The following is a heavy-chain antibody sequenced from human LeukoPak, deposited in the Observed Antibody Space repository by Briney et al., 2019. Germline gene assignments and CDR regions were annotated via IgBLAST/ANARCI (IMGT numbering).Heavy chain of an antibody. CDR1: GGSISSSSYY. J-gene: IGHJ3*02. D-gene: IGHD3-22*01. Sequence: PSETLSLTCTVSGGSISSSSYYWGWIRQPPGKGLEWIGSIYYSGSTYYNPSLKSRVTISVDTSKNQFSLKLSSVTAADTAVYYCAGRYYYHNLRAFDIWGQGTMVTVSS. CDR3: AGRYYYHNLRAFDI. V-gene: IGHV4-39*07. CDR2: IYYSGST.